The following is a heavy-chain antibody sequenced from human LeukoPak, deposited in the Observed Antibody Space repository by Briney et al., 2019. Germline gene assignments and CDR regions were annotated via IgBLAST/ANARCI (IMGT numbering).Heavy chain of an antibody. Sequence: GSLRLSCAAAGFTFSTYWMHWVRQGPGKGLVWVSRIKTDGSSTNYADSVKGRFTISRDNAKNTLYLQMNSLRVEDTAVYYCARASPERYGDFDIWGQGTMVTVSS. CDR3: ARASPERYGDFDI. CDR1: GFTFSTYW. J-gene: IGHJ3*02. V-gene: IGHV3-74*01. CDR2: IKTDGSST. D-gene: IGHD4/OR15-4a*01.